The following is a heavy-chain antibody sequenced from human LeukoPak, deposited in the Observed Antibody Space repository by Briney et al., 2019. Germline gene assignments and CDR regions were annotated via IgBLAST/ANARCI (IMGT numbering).Heavy chain of an antibody. CDR1: GFTFSSYS. Sequence: GRSLRLSCAASGFTSGFTFSSYSMHWVRQAPGKGLEWVSFISYDGSSKYYADSVKGRFTISRDNSKNTLSLQMNSLRTEDTAVYYCARDRTNHLDGPYGSWGQGTLVTVSS. J-gene: IGHJ4*02. CDR2: ISYDGSSK. D-gene: IGHD1-14*01. CDR3: ARDRTNHLDGPYGS. V-gene: IGHV3-30-3*01.